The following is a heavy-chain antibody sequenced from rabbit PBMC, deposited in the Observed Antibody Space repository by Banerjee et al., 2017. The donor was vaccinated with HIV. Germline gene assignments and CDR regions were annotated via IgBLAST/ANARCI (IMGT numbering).Heavy chain of an antibody. CDR2: IDSGSSGFT. J-gene: IGHJ4*01. D-gene: IGHD4-1*01. CDR3: ARDPGFNLVVAGVGAYFDL. V-gene: IGHV1S40*01. CDR1: GVSFSISSY. Sequence: QSLEESGGDLVKPGASLTLTCTASGVSFSISSYMCWVRQAPGKGLEWIACIDSGSSGFTYYATWAKGRFTCSKTSSTTVTLQMTRLTASDTATYFCARDPGFNLVVAGVGAYFDLWGPGTLVTVS.